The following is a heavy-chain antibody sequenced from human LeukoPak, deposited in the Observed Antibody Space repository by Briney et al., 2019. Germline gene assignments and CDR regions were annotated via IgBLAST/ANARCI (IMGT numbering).Heavy chain of an antibody. D-gene: IGHD2-2*01. CDR1: GYTFTNYG. J-gene: IGHJ3*02. CDR3: ARVDCSSASCAQAFDI. Sequence: ASVKVSCKPSGYTFTNYGISWVRPAPGQGLEWMAWTSTDIGNTNYAQKLQGRVTMTTDTSTGTAYMELRSLRSDDTAVYYCARVDCSSASCAQAFDIWGQGTMVTVSS. V-gene: IGHV1-18*01. CDR2: TSTDIGNT.